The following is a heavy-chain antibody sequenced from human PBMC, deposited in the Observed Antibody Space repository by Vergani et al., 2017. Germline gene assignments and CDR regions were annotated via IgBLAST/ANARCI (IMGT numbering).Heavy chain of an antibody. V-gene: IGHV3-33*01. CDR3: AGACRSISWPFDN. D-gene: IGHD2-2*01. J-gene: IGHJ4*02. Sequence: QVQLEESGRGVVQPGRSLRPSCAGSGFILRSYAMHWVRQAPGKGLEWVAFIWYDGSKEYYADSVQGRFTISRENSKKTLYLQMNGLSAEDTAVYYCAGACRSISWPFDNWGQGALVTVSS. CDR1: GFILRSYA. CDR2: IWYDGSKE.